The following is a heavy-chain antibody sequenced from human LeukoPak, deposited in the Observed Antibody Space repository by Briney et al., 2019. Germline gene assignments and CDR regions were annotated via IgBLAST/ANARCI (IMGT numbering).Heavy chain of an antibody. CDR1: GGSISSSSYY. CDR3: ARGDWNSPFDY. CDR2: IYYSGST. J-gene: IGHJ4*02. V-gene: IGHV4-39*01. Sequence: SETLSLTCTVSGGSISSSSYYWGWIRQPPGKGLEWIGSIYYSGSTYYNPSLKSRVTISVDTSKNQFSLKLSSVTAADTAVYYCARGDWNSPFDYWGQGTLVTVSS. D-gene: IGHD1-7*01.